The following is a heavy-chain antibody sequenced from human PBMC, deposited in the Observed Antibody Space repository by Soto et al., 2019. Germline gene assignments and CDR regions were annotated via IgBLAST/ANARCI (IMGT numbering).Heavy chain of an antibody. CDR2: IKSEPDGGTT. J-gene: IGHJ4*02. CDR3: ATGGYHFDY. CDR1: GFTFSNAW. V-gene: IGHV3-15*01. D-gene: IGHD2-15*01. Sequence: EQLVESGGGLVKPGGSLRLSCEGSGFTFSNAWMNWVRQAPGTGLEWVGRIKSEPDGGTTDYAAPVKGRFTISRDDSKRTVYLQMNNLKTEDTAVYYRATGGYHFDYWGLGTLVTVSS.